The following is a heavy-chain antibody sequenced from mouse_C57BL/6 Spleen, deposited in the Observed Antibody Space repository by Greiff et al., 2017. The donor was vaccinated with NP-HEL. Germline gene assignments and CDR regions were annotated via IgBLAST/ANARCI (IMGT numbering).Heavy chain of an antibody. CDR2: IDPSDSYT. CDR3: ARGGLRRHAMDY. D-gene: IGHD6-2*01. CDR1: GYTFTSYW. V-gene: IGHV1-69*01. J-gene: IGHJ4*01. Sequence: QVQLQQPGAELVMPGASVKLSCKASGYTFTSYWMHWVKQRPGQGLEWIGEIDPSDSYTNYNQKFKGKSTLTVDKSSSTAYMQLSSLTSEDSAVYYCARGGLRRHAMDYWGQGTSVTVSS.